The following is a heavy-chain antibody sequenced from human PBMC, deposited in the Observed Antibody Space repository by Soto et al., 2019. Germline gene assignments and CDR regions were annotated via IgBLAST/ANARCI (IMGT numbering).Heavy chain of an antibody. D-gene: IGHD3-10*01. CDR2: INHSGST. V-gene: IGHV4-34*01. J-gene: IGHJ6*02. CDR3: ARGLLDLVRGARYGMDV. CDR1: VGTFSDYY. Sequence: PSETLSLTCAVYVGTFSDYYWTWIRQPPGKGLEWIGEINHSGSTNYNPSLKSRVTISVDTSKNQFSLKLSSVTAADTAVYYCARGLLDLVRGARYGMDVWGQGTTVTVSS.